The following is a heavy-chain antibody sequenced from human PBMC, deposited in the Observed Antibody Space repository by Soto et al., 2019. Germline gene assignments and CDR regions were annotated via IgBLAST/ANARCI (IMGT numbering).Heavy chain of an antibody. CDR2: IYTSGST. CDR3: AREISMALNY. Sequence: DTLSLTCTVSDDSISSYYWNWIRQPAGKGLEWIGRIYTSGSTNYNSSLKSRVTMSIDTSKNQFSLKLSSVTAADTAVYYCAREISMALNYWGQGTLVTVSS. D-gene: IGHD3-10*01. V-gene: IGHV4-4*07. CDR1: DDSISSYY. J-gene: IGHJ4*02.